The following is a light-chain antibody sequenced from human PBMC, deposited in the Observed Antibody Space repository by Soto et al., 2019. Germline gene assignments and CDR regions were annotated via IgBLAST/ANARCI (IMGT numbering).Light chain of an antibody. CDR3: SSYAGSYSLF. CDR2: EVY. V-gene: IGLV2-8*01. J-gene: IGLJ1*01. Sequence: QSALTQPPSASGSPGQSVTISCTGTSSDVGGYNYVSWYQQHPGKAPKLMIYEVYKRPSGVPDLFSGSKSGSTASLTVSGILAEDEADYYCSSYAGSYSLFFGTGTKLTVL. CDR1: SSDVGGYNY.